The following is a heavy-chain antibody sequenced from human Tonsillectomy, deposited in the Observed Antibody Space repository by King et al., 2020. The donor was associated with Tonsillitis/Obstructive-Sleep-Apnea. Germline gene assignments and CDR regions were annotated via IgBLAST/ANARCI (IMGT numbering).Heavy chain of an antibody. V-gene: IGHV3-7*04. Sequence: VQLVESGGGVVQPGGSLRLSCSASGFTFSSYWMSWVRQAPGNGLEWGANIKQDGSEKYYVDSVKGRFTMSRDNAKNSLYLQMNSLRAEDTAVYYCARLSYFFDSWGRGTLVTVSS. CDR3: ARLSYFFDS. CDR2: IKQDGSEK. J-gene: IGHJ4*02. CDR1: GFTFSSYW.